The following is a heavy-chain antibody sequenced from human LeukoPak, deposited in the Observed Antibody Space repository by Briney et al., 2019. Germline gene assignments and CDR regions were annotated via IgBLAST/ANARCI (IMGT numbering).Heavy chain of an antibody. Sequence: ASVKVSCKASGYTFISNDINWVRQATGQGLEWMGWMNPNNGNAGYAQKFQGRVTMTRDTSIGTAYMELSSLRSEDTAVYYCARMYYYGSGSASNWFDPWGQGTLVTVSS. CDR3: ARMYYYGSGSASNWFDP. J-gene: IGHJ5*02. CDR1: GYTFISND. CDR2: MNPNNGNA. V-gene: IGHV1-8*01. D-gene: IGHD3-10*01.